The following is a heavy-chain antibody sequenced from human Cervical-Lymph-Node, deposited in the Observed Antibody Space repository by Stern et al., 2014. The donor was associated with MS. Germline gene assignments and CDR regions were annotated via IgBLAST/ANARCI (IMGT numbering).Heavy chain of an antibody. CDR2: INGDNGNT. CDR1: GYSFISHA. CDR3: ARAGYCSPSTCSDAFDI. Sequence: QVQLVQSGAEVKDPGASVKVSCKASGYSFISHAMHWVRQAPGHTFEWMGWINGDNGNTKYSQKLQGRVTITRDKTTSTAYMELSSLTSEDTAVYYCARAGYCSPSTCSDAFDIWGQGTMVTVSS. V-gene: IGHV1-3*01. J-gene: IGHJ3*02. D-gene: IGHD2-15*01.